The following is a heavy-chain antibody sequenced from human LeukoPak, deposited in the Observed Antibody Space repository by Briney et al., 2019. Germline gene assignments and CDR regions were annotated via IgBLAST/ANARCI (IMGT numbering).Heavy chain of an antibody. V-gene: IGHV4-39*01. D-gene: IGHD1-26*01. CDR2: IYYSGST. Sequence: SETLSLTCTVSGGSTSSSSYYWGWIRQPPGKGLEWIGSIYYSGSTYYNPSLKSRVTISVDTSKNQFSLKLSSVTAADTAVYYCARHWSYYYFDYWGQGTLVTVSS. CDR3: ARHWSYYYFDY. J-gene: IGHJ4*02. CDR1: GGSTSSSSYY.